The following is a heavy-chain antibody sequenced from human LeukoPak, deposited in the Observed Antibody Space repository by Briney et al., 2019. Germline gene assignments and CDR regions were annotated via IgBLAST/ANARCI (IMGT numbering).Heavy chain of an antibody. V-gene: IGHV4-38-2*02. CDR1: GYSISSGYY. CDR2: IYHSGST. D-gene: IGHD6-13*01. Sequence: SETLSLTCTVSGYSISSGYYWGWIRQPPGKGPEWIGSIYHSGSTNYNPSLKSRVTMSVDTSKNQFSLKVTSVTAADTAVYYCARDVGAGIAAAFDYWGQGTQVTVSS. CDR3: ARDVGAGIAAAFDY. J-gene: IGHJ4*02.